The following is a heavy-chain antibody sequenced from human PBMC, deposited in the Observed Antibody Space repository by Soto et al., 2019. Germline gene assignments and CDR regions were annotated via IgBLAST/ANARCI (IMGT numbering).Heavy chain of an antibody. J-gene: IGHJ2*01. CDR2: IYYSGST. CDR1: GGSISSGCYY. V-gene: IGHV4-31*03. CDR3: ARASWAGARRRYLEL. Sequence: PSETLSLTCTVSGGSISSGCYYWSWILHHPGKGLEWIGYIYYSGSTYYNPSLKSRVTISVDTSKNQFSLKLSSVTAADTAVYYCARASWAGARRRYLELWARGTLIPVSS. D-gene: IGHD1-26*01.